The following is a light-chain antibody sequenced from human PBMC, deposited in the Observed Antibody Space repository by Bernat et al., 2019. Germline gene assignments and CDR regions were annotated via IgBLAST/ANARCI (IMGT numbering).Light chain of an antibody. CDR1: QSISSY. J-gene: IGKJ3*01. CDR2: AAS. Sequence: DIQMTQSPSSLSASVGDRVTITCRASQSISSYLNWYQQKPGKAPTLLIYAASSLQSGVPSRFSGSGSGTDFTLTISSLQPEDVATYYYQQSYSTPITFGPGTKVDIK. V-gene: IGKV1-39*01. CDR3: QQSYSTPIT.